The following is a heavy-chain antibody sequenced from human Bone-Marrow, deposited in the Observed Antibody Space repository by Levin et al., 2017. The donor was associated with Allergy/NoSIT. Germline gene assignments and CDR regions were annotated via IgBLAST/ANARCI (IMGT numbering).Heavy chain of an antibody. Sequence: SLKISCAASGFVFDDHAMHWVRQGPGKGLEWVAGITWNSGDSGYADSVRGRFTISRDNAQNLLYLQMTTLSPDDTALYYCARDTIAARPYYGMDVWGRGTTVIVSS. V-gene: IGHV3-9*01. CDR2: ITWNSGDS. D-gene: IGHD6-6*01. CDR1: GFVFDDHA. J-gene: IGHJ6*02. CDR3: ARDTIAARPYYGMDV.